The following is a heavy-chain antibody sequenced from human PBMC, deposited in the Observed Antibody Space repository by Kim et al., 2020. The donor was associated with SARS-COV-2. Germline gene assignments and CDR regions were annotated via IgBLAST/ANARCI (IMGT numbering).Heavy chain of an antibody. D-gene: IGHD2-2*01. CDR3: ARDLDPSSNYYFFGMDV. CDR1: GFTFRNYW. V-gene: IGHV3-74*01. CDR2: TNRDGSST. Sequence: GGSLRLSCAASGFTFRNYWMHWVRQAPGKGLMWVSRTNRDGSSTTYADSLQGRFTISRDNAMNTLYLQMNNLRAEDTAVYYCARDLDPSSNYYFFGMDVRGQGTTVTVSS. J-gene: IGHJ6*02.